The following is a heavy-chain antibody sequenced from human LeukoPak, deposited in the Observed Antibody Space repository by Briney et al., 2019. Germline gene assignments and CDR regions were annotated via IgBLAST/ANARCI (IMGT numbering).Heavy chain of an antibody. J-gene: IGHJ5*02. CDR3: ATILTGYYTNWFDP. V-gene: IGHV3-66*01. Sequence: GGSLRLSCAASGFTVSSNYMSWVRQAPGKGLEWVSVIYSGGSTYYADSVKGRFTISRDNSKNTLYLQMNSLRAEDTAVYYCATILTGYYTNWFDPWGQGTLVTVSS. CDR2: IYSGGST. D-gene: IGHD3-9*01. CDR1: GFTVSSNY.